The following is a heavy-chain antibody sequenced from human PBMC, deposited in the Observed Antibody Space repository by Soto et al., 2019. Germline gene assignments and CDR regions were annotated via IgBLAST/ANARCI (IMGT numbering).Heavy chain of an antibody. CDR2: IYYSGST. CDR1: GGSISSGGYY. J-gene: IGHJ3*02. Sequence: QVQLQESGPGLVKPSQTLSLTCTVSGGSISSGGYYWSWIRQHPGKGLEWIGYIYYSGSTYYNPSLKSRVTISVDTSKNQFSLKLSSVTAADTAVYYCARAQSYGSGSYEDAFDIWGQGTMVTVSS. CDR3: ARAQSYGSGSYEDAFDI. D-gene: IGHD3-10*01. V-gene: IGHV4-31*03.